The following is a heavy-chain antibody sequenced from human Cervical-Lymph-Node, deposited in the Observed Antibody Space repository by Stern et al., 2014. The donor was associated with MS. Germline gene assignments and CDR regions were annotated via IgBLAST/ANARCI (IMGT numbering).Heavy chain of an antibody. D-gene: IGHD1-26*01. CDR1: GYTFPHYG. CDR2: INTNTGIP. V-gene: IGHV7-4-1*02. J-gene: IGHJ4*02. CDR3: ARLRVGNITRDY. Sequence: VQLVESGSEFKKPGASVKVSCKASGYTFPHYGINWVRQAPGQGLEWMGWINTNTGIPTYAQAFTGRFVFSFDASVSTAYLHISNLKADDTAIYYCARLRVGNITRDYWGPGTLVTVSS.